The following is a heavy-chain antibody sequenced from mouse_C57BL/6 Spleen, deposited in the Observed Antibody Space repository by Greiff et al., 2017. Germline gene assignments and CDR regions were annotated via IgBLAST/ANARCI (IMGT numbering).Heavy chain of an antibody. CDR1: GYSITSGYD. D-gene: IGHD2-4*01. CDR3: ARGDYDEAMDY. Sequence: DVKLQESGPGMVKPSQSLSLTCTVTGYSITSGYDWHWIRHFPGNKLEWMGYISYSGSTNYNPSLKSRISITHDTSKNHFFLKLNSVTTEDTATYYCARGDYDEAMDYWGQGTSVTVSS. J-gene: IGHJ4*01. CDR2: ISYSGST. V-gene: IGHV3-1*01.